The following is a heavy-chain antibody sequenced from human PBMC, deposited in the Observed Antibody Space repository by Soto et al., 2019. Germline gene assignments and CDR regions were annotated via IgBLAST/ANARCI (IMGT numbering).Heavy chain of an antibody. Sequence: QVQLVQSGAEEKKPGASVKDSCKASGYTFTSYAMHWVRQAPGQRLEWMGWIDAGNGNTKYSQKFQGRVTITRDTSARTAYMELSSLRSEDTAVYYCARNMIGRGHFDYWGQGTLVTVSS. D-gene: IGHD3-16*01. V-gene: IGHV1-3*05. CDR1: GYTFTSYA. J-gene: IGHJ4*02. CDR3: ARNMIGRGHFDY. CDR2: IDAGNGNT.